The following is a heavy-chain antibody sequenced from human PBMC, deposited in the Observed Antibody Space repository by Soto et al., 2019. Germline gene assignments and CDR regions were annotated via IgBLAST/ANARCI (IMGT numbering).Heavy chain of an antibody. D-gene: IGHD6-6*01. Sequence: QVQLVQSGAEVKKPGSSVKVSCKASGGTFSSYAISWVRQAPGQGLEWMGGIIPIFGTANYAQKFQGRVAITADESTSTGYMELSSLRSEDTAVYYCARFIAARPREPYYCCSGMDVWGQGTTITVSS. J-gene: IGHJ6*02. CDR3: ARFIAARPREPYYCCSGMDV. V-gene: IGHV1-69*12. CDR1: GGTFSSYA. CDR2: IIPIFGTA.